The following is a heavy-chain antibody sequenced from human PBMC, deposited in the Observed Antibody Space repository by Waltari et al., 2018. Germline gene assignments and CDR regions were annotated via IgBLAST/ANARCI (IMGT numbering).Heavy chain of an antibody. CDR2: IYHSGST. Sequence: QVQLQESGPGLVKPSETLSLTCAVSGYSISSGYYWGWIRPPPGKGLEWIGSIYHSGSTYYNPSLKSRVTISVDTSKNQFSLKLSSVTAADTAVYYCAREVKYYGSGSYRGWFDPWGQGTLVTVSS. CDR1: GYSISSGYY. J-gene: IGHJ5*02. CDR3: AREVKYYGSGSYRGWFDP. V-gene: IGHV4-38-2*02. D-gene: IGHD3-10*01.